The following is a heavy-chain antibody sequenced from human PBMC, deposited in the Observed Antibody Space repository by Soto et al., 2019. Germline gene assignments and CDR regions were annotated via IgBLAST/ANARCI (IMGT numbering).Heavy chain of an antibody. CDR1: GESISSSSYY. CDR2: IYYSGRT. CDR3: ARQQTTVVTQAYFDH. J-gene: IGHJ4*02. V-gene: IGHV4-39*01. Sequence: PSETLSLTCIVSGESISSSSYYWGWIRQPPGKGLEWIGSIYYSGRTYYNPSFKSRVTISIDTSKNQFSLKLSSVTATDTAVYYCARQQTTVVTQAYFDHWGQGALVTVSS. D-gene: IGHD2-21*02.